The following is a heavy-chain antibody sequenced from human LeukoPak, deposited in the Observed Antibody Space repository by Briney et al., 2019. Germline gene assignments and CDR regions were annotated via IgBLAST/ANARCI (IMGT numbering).Heavy chain of an antibody. CDR3: ARFQYFDWLPAPHYMDV. CDR2: ISSSGSTI. D-gene: IGHD3-9*01. J-gene: IGHJ6*03. V-gene: IGHV3-11*01. Sequence: GGSLRLSCAASGLTFSDYYMSWIRQAPGKGLEWVSYISSSGSTIYYADSVKGRFTISRDNAKNSLYLQMNSLRAEDTAVYYCARFQYFDWLPAPHYMDVWGKGTTVTISS. CDR1: GLTFSDYY.